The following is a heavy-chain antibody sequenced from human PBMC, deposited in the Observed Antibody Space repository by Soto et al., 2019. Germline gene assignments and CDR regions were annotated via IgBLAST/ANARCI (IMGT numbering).Heavy chain of an antibody. D-gene: IGHD5-12*01. V-gene: IGHV1-46*01. Sequence: GASVKVSCKASGYTFTTYYMHWVRQAPGQGLEWMGILNPSGGSTSYAQKFQGRVTMTRDTSTSTVYMELSSLRSEDTAVYYCARDLGCSGYDEVYYYYYGMDVWGQGTTVTVSS. CDR3: ARDLGCSGYDEVYYYYYGMDV. J-gene: IGHJ6*02. CDR1: GYTFTTYY. CDR2: LNPSGGST.